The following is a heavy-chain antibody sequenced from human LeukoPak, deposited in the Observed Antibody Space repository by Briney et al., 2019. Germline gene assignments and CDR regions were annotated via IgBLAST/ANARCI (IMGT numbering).Heavy chain of an antibody. V-gene: IGHV3-23*01. CDR3: AKGGYFDWLFRVTSAVFVH. J-gene: IGHJ4*02. Sequence: PGGSLRLSCAASGFTFSSYAMSWVRQAPGKGLEWVSTISWSAGSTYSADPVKGRFTISRDNSKNTLYLQMNSLRAEDTAVYYCAKGGYFDWLFRVTSAVFVHWGQGTLVTVSS. CDR1: GFTFSSYA. D-gene: IGHD3-9*01. CDR2: ISWSAGST.